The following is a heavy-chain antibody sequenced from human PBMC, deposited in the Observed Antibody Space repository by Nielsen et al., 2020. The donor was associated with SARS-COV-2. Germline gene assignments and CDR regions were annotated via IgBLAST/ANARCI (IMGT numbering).Heavy chain of an antibody. CDR3: VRVRDDGHYYDTGPFDD. J-gene: IGHJ4*02. D-gene: IGHD3-22*01. CDR1: GFIFSNYR. CDR2: INPDESKT. Sequence: GESLKISCAASGFIFSNYRMHWVRQAPGQGLVWVSHINPDESKTTYADSVKGRFIMSRDNARDTLSLQMNSLSVEDTAVYYCVRVRDDGHYYDTGPFDDWGQGALVTVSS. V-gene: IGHV3-74*03.